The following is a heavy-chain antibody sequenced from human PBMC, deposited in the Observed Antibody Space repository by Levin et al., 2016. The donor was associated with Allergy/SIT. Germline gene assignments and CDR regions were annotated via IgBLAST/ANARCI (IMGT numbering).Heavy chain of an antibody. V-gene: IGHV5-51*01. D-gene: IGHD5-18*01. J-gene: IGHJ4*02. CDR3: ARSPGDTASDY. Sequence: VRQMPGKGLEWMGIIYPGDSDTRYSPSFQGQVTISADKSISTAYLQWSSLKASDTAMYYCARSPGDTASDYWGQGTLVTVSS. CDR2: IYPGDSDT.